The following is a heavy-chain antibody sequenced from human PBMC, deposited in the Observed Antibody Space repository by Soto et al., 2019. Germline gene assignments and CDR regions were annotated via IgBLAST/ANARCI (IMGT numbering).Heavy chain of an antibody. J-gene: IGHJ5*02. Sequence: PSETLSLTCTVSGGSISSYYWSWIRQPPGKGLEWIGYIYYSGSTNYNPSLKSRVTISVDTSKNQFSLKLSSVTAADTAVYYCARGIAAPLNWFDPWGQGTLVTVSS. CDR2: IYYSGST. D-gene: IGHD6-13*01. V-gene: IGHV4-59*08. CDR3: ARGIAAPLNWFDP. CDR1: GGSISSYY.